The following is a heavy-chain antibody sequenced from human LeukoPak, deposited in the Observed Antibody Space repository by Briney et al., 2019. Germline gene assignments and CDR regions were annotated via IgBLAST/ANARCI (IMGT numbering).Heavy chain of an antibody. CDR1: GDSVRSDSYY. J-gene: IGHJ4*02. V-gene: IGHV4-61*01. CDR2: IYYSGST. D-gene: IGHD4-17*01. CDR3: ARDKRGTVEYYFDY. Sequence: PSETLSLTCTVSGDSVRSDSYYWSWIRQPPGKGLEWIGYIYYSGSTNYNPSLKSRVTISVDTSKNQFSLKLSSVTAADTAVYYCARDKRGTVEYYFDYWGQGTLVTVSS.